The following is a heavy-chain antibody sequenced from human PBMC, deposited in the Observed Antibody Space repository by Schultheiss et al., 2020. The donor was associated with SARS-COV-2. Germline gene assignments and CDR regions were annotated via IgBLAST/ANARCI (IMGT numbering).Heavy chain of an antibody. CDR3: AKDETVMNYYYYGMDV. J-gene: IGHJ6*02. D-gene: IGHD4-11*01. Sequence: GGSLRLSCEASGFAFNTYWMSWVRQAPGKGLEWVAVIWYDGSNKYYADSVKGRFTISRDNAKNSLYLQMNSLRAEDTAVYYCAKDETVMNYYYYGMDVWGQGTTVTVSS. CDR2: IWYDGSNK. V-gene: IGHV3-33*03. CDR1: GFAFNTYW.